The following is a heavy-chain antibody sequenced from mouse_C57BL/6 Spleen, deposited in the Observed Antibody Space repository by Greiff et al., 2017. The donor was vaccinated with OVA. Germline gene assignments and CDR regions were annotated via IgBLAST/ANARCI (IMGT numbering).Heavy chain of an antibody. CDR2: IDPANGNT. CDR1: GFNIKNTY. V-gene: IGHV14-3*01. Sequence: VQLQQSVAELVRPGASVKLSCTASGFNIKNTYMHWVKQRPEQGLEWIGRIDPANGNTKYAPKFQGKATITADTSSNTAYLQLSSLTSEDTDTDYCARPLTAPQAWFAYWGQGTLVTVSA. J-gene: IGHJ3*01. CDR3: ARPLTAPQAWFAY. D-gene: IGHD1-2*01.